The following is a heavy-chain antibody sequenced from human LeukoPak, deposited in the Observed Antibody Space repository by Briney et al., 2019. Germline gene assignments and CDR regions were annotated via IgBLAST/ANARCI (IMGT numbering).Heavy chain of an antibody. CDR2: IDPSDSYT. CDR3: ARHMYYDLTFDY. J-gene: IGHJ4*02. D-gene: IGHD3-16*01. Sequence: GESLKISCKGSGYSFTSYWISWVRQMPGKGLGWMGRIDPSDSYTNYSPSFQGHVTISADKSISTAYLQWSSLEASDTAMYYCARHMYYDLTFDYWGQGTLVTVSS. V-gene: IGHV5-10-1*01. CDR1: GYSFTSYW.